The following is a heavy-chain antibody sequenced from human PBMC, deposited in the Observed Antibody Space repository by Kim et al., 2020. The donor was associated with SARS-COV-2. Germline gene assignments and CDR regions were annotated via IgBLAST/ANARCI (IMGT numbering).Heavy chain of an antibody. CDR1: GYTLTELS. CDR2: FDPEDGET. D-gene: IGHD2-15*01. J-gene: IGHJ4*02. Sequence: ASVKVSCKVSGYTLTELSMHWVRPAPGKGLEWMGGFDPEDGETIYAQKFQGRVTMTEDTATDTAYMELSSLRSEDTAVYYCSTAPAALRRVSFDYWGQGT. V-gene: IGHV1-24*01. CDR3: STAPAALRRVSFDY.